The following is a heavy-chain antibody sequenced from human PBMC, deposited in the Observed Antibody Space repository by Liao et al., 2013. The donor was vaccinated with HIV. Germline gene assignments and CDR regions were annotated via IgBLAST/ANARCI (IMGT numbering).Heavy chain of an antibody. D-gene: IGHD3-3*01. J-gene: IGHJ3*02. CDR2: MHITGST. CDR1: GGSISSESQY. CDR3: AGDPPXAIFGGYHAFHM. V-gene: IGHV4-61*02. Sequence: QVQLQESGPGLVKPSQTLSLTCTVSGGSISSESQYWSWIRQPAGKGLEWIGRMHITGSTNYNPSLRSRVTISLDTSKNQFSLELNSVTAADTAVYYCAGDPPXAIFGGYHAFHMWGQGTMVTVSS.